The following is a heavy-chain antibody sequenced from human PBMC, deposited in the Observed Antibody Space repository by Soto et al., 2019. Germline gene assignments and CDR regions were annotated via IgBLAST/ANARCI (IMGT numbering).Heavy chain of an antibody. J-gene: IGHJ6*02. CDR1: GYTFTSYD. V-gene: IGHV1-8*01. D-gene: IGHD2-2*01. Sequence: ASVKVSCKASGYTFTSYDTNWVRQATGQGLEWMGWMNPNSGNTGYAQKFQGRVTMTRNTSISTAYMELSSLRSEDTAVYYCARNPDIVVVPAAFHGMVVWGQGTTVTVSS. CDR3: ARNPDIVVVPAAFHGMVV. CDR2: MNPNSGNT.